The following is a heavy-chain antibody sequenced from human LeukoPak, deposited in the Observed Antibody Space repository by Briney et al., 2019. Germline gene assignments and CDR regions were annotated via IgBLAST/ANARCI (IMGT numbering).Heavy chain of an antibody. V-gene: IGHV3-74*01. CDR1: GFTFSNYW. J-gene: IGHJ4*02. Sequence: SGGSLRLSCATSGFTFSNYWMHWVRQVPGKGLVWVSRINSDGSSTSYADSVKGRFTISRDNSKNTLYLQINSLRVEDMALYYCAKSSDGSTSFDQWGQGTLVTVSS. D-gene: IGHD2-2*01. CDR3: AKSSDGSTSFDQ. CDR2: INSDGSST.